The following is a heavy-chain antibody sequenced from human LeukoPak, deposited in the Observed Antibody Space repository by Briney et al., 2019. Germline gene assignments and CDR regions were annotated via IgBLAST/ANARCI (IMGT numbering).Heavy chain of an antibody. CDR1: GFTFTSSA. CDR2: IVVGSGNT. V-gene: IGHV1-58*02. CDR3: AVVGATRAFDI. J-gene: IGHJ3*02. Sequence: SVKVSCKASGFTFTSSAMQWVRRARGQRHEWIGWIVVGSGNTNYAQKFQERVTITRDMSTSTAYMELSSLRSEDTAVYYCAVVGATRAFDIWGQGTMVTVSS. D-gene: IGHD1-26*01.